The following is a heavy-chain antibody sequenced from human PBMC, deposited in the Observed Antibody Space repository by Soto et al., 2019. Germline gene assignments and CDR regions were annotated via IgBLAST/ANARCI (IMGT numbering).Heavy chain of an antibody. CDR2: IYYSGST. Sequence: KTSETLSLTCTVSGGSISSGDYYWSWIRQPPGKGLEWIGYIYYSGSTYYNPSLKSRVTISVDTSKNQFSLKLSSVTAADTAVYYCARELRSTGVFDYWGQGTLVTVSS. CDR1: GGSISSGDYY. CDR3: ARELRSTGVFDY. D-gene: IGHD7-27*01. V-gene: IGHV4-30-4*01. J-gene: IGHJ4*02.